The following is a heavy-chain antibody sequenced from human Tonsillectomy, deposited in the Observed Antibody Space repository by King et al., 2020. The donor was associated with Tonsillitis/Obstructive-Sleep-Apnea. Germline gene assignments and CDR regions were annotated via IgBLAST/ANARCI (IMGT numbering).Heavy chain of an antibody. CDR3: ARVLRGYSYGAASYYFDY. V-gene: IGHV1-2*02. CDR1: GYTFTGYY. Sequence: QLVQSGAEVKKPGASVKVSCKASGYTFTGYYMHWVRQAPGQGLEWMGWINPNSGDTNYAQKFQGRVTMTRDTSISTAYMEVSRLRSDDTAVYYCARVLRGYSYGAASYYFDYWGQGTLVTVSS. J-gene: IGHJ4*02. D-gene: IGHD5-18*01. CDR2: INPNSGDT.